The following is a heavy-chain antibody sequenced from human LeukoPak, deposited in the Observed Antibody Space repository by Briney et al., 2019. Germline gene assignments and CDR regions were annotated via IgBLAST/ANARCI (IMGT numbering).Heavy chain of an antibody. Sequence: GGSLRLSCAASGFTFSSYAMHWVRQAPGKGLEWVAVISYDGSNKYYADSVKGRFTISRDNSKNTLYLQMNSLRAEDTAVYYCARDPNQLSYYYYYYYMDVWGKGTTVTVSS. D-gene: IGHD2-2*01. CDR2: ISYDGSNK. V-gene: IGHV3-30*04. J-gene: IGHJ6*03. CDR1: GFTFSSYA. CDR3: ARDPNQLSYYYYYYYMDV.